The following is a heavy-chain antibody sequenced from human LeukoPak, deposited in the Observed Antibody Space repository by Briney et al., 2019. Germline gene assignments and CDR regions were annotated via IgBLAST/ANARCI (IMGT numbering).Heavy chain of an antibody. CDR3: AATYRTRGYTYGYFDY. V-gene: IGHV4-39*01. J-gene: IGHJ4*02. CDR1: GDSISSGNYY. D-gene: IGHD5-18*01. CDR2: IYYSGST. Sequence: SETLSLTCTVSGDSISSGNYYWGWIRQPPGKGLEWIGNIYYSGSTYYNPSLKSRVSMSLDTSKNQFSLKLSSVTAADTAVYYCAATYRTRGYTYGYFDYWSQGTLVTVPS.